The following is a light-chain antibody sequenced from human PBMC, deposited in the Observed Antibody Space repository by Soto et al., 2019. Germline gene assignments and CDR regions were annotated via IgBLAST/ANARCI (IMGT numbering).Light chain of an antibody. V-gene: IGKV3-20*01. J-gene: IGKJ4*01. CDR2: SAS. CDR1: QSVSSSY. CDR3: QQYGSSSLT. Sequence: EIVLTQSPGTLSLSPGERATLSCRASQSVSSSYLAWYQQKPGQAPRLLIYSASSRATGIPDRFSGSGSGTDFTLTISRLESEDFAVYYCQQYGSSSLTFGGGTKVEIK.